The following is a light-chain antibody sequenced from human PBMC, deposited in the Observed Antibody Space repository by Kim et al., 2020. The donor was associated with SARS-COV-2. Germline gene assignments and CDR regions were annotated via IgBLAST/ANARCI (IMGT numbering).Light chain of an antibody. Sequence: PGERATHSCRDSQSVSGTYVAWYQQKPGQAPRLLIYGASSRATGIPDRFSGTGSGTDFTLTINRLEPEDFAVYYCQQYDSSARWTFGQGTKVDIK. J-gene: IGKJ1*01. CDR3: QQYDSSARWT. V-gene: IGKV3-20*01. CDR1: QSVSGTY. CDR2: GAS.